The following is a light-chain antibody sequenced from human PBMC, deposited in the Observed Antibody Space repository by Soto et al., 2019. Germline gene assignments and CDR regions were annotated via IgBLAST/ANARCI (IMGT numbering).Light chain of an antibody. V-gene: IGKV3-20*01. CDR2: GAS. J-gene: IGKJ4*01. Sequence: EVVLTQSPGTLSLSPGERAILSCRARQSVNSRYLAWYQQKHGQAPRLLISGASSRATGIPDRFSGSGSGTDFTLIINRLEAEDFAVYYCQHYDNSPLTFGGGTKVEI. CDR3: QHYDNSPLT. CDR1: QSVNSRY.